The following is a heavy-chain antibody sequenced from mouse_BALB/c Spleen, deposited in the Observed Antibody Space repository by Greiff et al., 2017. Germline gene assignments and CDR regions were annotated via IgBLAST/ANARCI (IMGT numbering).Heavy chain of an antibody. V-gene: IGHV1S81*02. J-gene: IGHJ2*01. Sequence: QVQLQQPGAELVKPGASVKLSCKASGYTFTSYYMYWVKQRPGQGLEWIGGINPSNGGTNFNEKFKSKATLTVDKSSSTAYMQLSSLTSEDSAVYYCTRGDGPGYFDYWGQGTTLTVSS. CDR1: GYTFTSYY. CDR2: INPSNGGT. CDR3: TRGDGPGYFDY. D-gene: IGHD2-3*01.